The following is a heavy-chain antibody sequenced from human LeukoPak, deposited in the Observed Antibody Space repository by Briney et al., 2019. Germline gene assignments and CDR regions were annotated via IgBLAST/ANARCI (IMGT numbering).Heavy chain of an antibody. CDR3: VKSGGYATAIRYFDL. J-gene: IGHJ2*01. D-gene: IGHD2-21*02. CDR1: GFSFGGYA. Sequence: GRSLRLSCAASGFSFGGYALHWVRQAPGKGLEWVASISWNSGDIVHADSVKGRFTISRDNAKNSLYLQMDSLRTEDTALYYCVKSGGYATAIRYFDLWGRGTLVTVSS. V-gene: IGHV3-9*01. CDR2: ISWNSGDI.